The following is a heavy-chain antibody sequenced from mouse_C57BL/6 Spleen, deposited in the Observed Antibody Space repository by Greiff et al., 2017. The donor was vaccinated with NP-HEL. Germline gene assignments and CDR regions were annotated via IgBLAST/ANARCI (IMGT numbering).Heavy chain of an antibody. CDR2: IYPGSGNT. CDR1: GYTFTDYY. D-gene: IGHD2-1*01. J-gene: IGHJ1*03. CDR3: ARQRGNYEYFDV. V-gene: IGHV1-76*01. Sequence: QVQLKESGAELVRPGASVKLSCKASGYTFTDYYINWVKQRPGQGLEWIARIYPGSGNTYYNEKFKGKATLTAEKSSSTAYMQLSSLTSEDSAVYFCARQRGNYEYFDVWGTGTTVTVSS.